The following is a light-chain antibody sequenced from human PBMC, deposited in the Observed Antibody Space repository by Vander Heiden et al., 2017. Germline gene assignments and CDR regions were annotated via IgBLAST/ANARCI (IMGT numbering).Light chain of an antibody. CDR3: QSYDSSLSGWV. CDR1: SSNIGARYD. V-gene: IGLV1-40*01. CDR2: GNT. J-gene: IGLJ3*02. Sequence: QSVLTQPPSVSGAPGQRVSISCTGSSSNIGARYDVYWYQQLPGTAPKLLIYGNTNRPSGVPDRFSASKSGTSASLAITGLQAEDEADYYCQSYDSSLSGWVFGGGTKLTVL.